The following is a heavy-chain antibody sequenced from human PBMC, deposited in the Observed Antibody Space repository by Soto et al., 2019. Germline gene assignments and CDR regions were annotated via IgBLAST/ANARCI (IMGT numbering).Heavy chain of an antibody. V-gene: IGHV3-53*04. J-gene: IGHJ6*02. D-gene: IGHD3-10*01. CDR3: VRAGRYYYASRMDV. CDR2: LHSGGDT. Sequence: EVQMVESGGGLVQPGGSLRLSCVASGIPVSSNYMTWVRQAPGKGLEWVSVLHSGGDTYYANSVKGRFAISRHDSTNTLFLQMNSLTAEDTAVYYCVRAGRYYYASRMDVWCQGTTVTVSS. CDR1: GIPVSSNY.